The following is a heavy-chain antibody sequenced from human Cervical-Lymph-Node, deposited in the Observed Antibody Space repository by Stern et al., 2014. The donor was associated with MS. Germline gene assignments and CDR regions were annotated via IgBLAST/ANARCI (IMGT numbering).Heavy chain of an antibody. CDR2: IYPGDSDT. V-gene: IGHV5-51*01. Sequence: VQLVQSGAAVKKSGESLKISCKGSGYSFPAYWIAWVRQMPGKDLEWMGIIYPGDSDTRYSPSFQGQVTISADKSTRTAYLQWSSLKASDTAMYYCARQEESRHYGLDVWGQGTTVTVSS. J-gene: IGHJ6*02. CDR3: ARQEESRHYGLDV. D-gene: IGHD6-6*01. CDR1: GYSFPAYW.